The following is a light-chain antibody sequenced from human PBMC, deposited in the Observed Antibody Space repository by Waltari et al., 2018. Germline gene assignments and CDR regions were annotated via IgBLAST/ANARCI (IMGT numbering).Light chain of an antibody. CDR3: SSRDNSGNRP. CDR1: SLRTSS. CDR2: GNN. Sequence: SSELTQDPDVSVALGQTVRIKCQGASLRTSSASWYLQKPGQAPLRLIYGNNNRPSGIPDRFSGSSSGNTASLTITGSQAEDEADYYCSSRDNSGNRPFGGGTKLTVL. V-gene: IGLV3-19*01. J-gene: IGLJ3*02.